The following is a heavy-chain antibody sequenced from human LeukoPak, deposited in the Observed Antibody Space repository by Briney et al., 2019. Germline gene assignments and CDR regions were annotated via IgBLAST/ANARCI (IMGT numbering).Heavy chain of an antibody. V-gene: IGHV4-4*02. CDR2: IYHSGST. CDR3: ARGRALLITFGLSHAFDI. Sequence: SETLSLTCAVSGGSISSSNWWSWVRQPPGKGLEWIGEIYHSGSTNYNPSLKSRVTISVDKSKNQFSLKLSSVTAADTAVYYCARGRALLITFGLSHAFDIWGQGTMVTVSP. D-gene: IGHD3-16*01. J-gene: IGHJ3*02. CDR1: GGSISSSNW.